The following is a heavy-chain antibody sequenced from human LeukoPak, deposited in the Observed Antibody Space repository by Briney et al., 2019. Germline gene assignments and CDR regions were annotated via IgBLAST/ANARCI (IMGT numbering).Heavy chain of an antibody. CDR1: GYTFTTYA. V-gene: IGHV1-24*01. CDR3: ATAGPRGPNWFDP. CDR2: FDPEDGET. J-gene: IGHJ5*02. D-gene: IGHD3-10*01. Sequence: ASVKVSCTASGYTFTTYAMNWVRQAPGQGLEWMGGFDPEDGETIYAQKFQGRVTMTEDTSTDTAYMELRSLRSEDTAVYYCATAGPRGPNWFDPWGQGTLVTVSS.